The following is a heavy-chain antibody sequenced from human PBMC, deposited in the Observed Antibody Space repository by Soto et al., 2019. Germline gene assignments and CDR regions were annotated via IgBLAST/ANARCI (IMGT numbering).Heavy chain of an antibody. Sequence: GGSLRLSCAASGFTVSSDYMSWVRQAPGKGLEWVSVIYSSGSTYYADSVKGRFTISRHNSKNTLYLQMNSLRAEDTAVYYCARDTVGVFDYWGQGTLVTVSS. J-gene: IGHJ4*02. V-gene: IGHV3-53*04. CDR2: IYSSGST. CDR3: ARDTVGVFDY. CDR1: GFTVSSDY.